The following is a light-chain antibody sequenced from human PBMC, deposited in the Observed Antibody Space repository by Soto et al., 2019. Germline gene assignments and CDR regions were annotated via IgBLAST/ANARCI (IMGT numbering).Light chain of an antibody. CDR2: GNN. J-gene: IGLJ2*01. CDR3: QSYDSTLSGSEVV. V-gene: IGLV1-40*01. Sequence: QSILTQPPSVSGAPGQRVTISCTVISSNIGSGYDVHWYQQLPGTAPKLLIYGNNNRPSGVPDRFSGSKSGTSASPAITGLQGEDEAEYYCQSYDSTLSGSEVVFGGGTQLTVL. CDR1: SSNIGSGYD.